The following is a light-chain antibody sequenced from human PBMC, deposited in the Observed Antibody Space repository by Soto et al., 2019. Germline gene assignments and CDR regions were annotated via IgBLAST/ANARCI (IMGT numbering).Light chain of an antibody. CDR1: QSVSNKY. V-gene: IGKV3-20*01. CDR3: QQYGSSPKT. J-gene: IGKJ1*01. CDR2: DAS. Sequence: IVVSLSPATLSLSQGERASFSCRASQSVSNKYLAWHQQKPGQAPRLLIYDASTRATGIPDRFSGSGSGTDFTLTISRLEPEDFAVYYCQQYGSSPKTFGQGTKVDI.